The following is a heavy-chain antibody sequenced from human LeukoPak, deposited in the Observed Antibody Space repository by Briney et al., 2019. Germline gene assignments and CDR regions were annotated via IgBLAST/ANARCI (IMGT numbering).Heavy chain of an antibody. D-gene: IGHD5-18*01. CDR2: INHSGST. CDR3: ARIGYNYGFSFDY. CDR1: GESLSGYY. V-gene: IGHV4-34*01. Sequence: SSETLSLTCAVYGESLSGYYWSWIRQIPGKGLEWIGEINHSGSTNYNPSLKSRVTISVDTSKNQFSLKLSSVTAADTAVYYCARIGYNYGFSFDYWGQGTLVTVSS. J-gene: IGHJ4*02.